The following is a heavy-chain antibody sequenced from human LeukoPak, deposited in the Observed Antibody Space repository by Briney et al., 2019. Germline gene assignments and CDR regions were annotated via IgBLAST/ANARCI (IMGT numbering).Heavy chain of an antibody. CDR2: IYSGGST. V-gene: IGHV3-66*02. J-gene: IGHJ5*02. CDR3: ARGSRQTGFDP. D-gene: IGHD6-6*01. CDR1: GFTVSSNY. Sequence: GGSLRLSCAASGFTVSSNYMSWVRQAPGKGLEWVSVIYSGGSTYYAHSVKGRFTISRDNSKNTLYLQMNSLRAEDTAVYYCARGSRQTGFDPWGQGTLVTVSS.